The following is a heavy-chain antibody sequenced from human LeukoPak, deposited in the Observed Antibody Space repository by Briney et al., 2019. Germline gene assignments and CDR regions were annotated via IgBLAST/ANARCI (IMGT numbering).Heavy chain of an antibody. V-gene: IGHV1-2*02. D-gene: IGHD3-22*01. CDR1: GYFFSDYF. CDR3: ARGSLNPGIYYDSSGYYFS. J-gene: IGHJ5*02. CDR2: INPNSGGI. Sequence: GASVKVSCMASGYFFSDYFIQCVRQAPGQGLEWMGWINPNSGGINYAQKFQGTVTMTRDTFISTAYMELSRLRSDDTAVYYCARGSLNPGIYYDSSGYYFSWDQGTLVTVSS.